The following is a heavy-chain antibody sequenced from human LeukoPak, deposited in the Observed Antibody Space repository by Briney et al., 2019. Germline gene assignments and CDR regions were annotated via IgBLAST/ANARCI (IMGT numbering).Heavy chain of an antibody. V-gene: IGHV1-18*01. CDR1: GYTFTSYG. Sequence: ASVKVSCKASGYTFTSYGISWARQAPGQGLEWMGWISAYNGNTNYAQKLQGRVTMTTDTSTSTAYMELRSLRSDDTAVYYCARDCPITIFGVVLCPNDYWGQGTLVTVSS. J-gene: IGHJ4*02. CDR2: ISAYNGNT. CDR3: ARDCPITIFGVVLCPNDY. D-gene: IGHD3-3*01.